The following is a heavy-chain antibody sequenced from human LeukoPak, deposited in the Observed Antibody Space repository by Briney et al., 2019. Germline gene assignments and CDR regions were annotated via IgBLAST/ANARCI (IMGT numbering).Heavy chain of an antibody. CDR1: GYSFTSYW. Sequence: GESLKISCKGSGYSFTSYWIGWVRQMPGKGLEWMGIIYPGDSDTRYSPSFQGQFTISADKSISTAYLQWSSLKASDTAMYFCATYAGSYSKYFQHWGQGTLVTVSS. CDR3: ATYAGSYSKYFQH. CDR2: IYPGDSDT. J-gene: IGHJ1*01. D-gene: IGHD3-10*01. V-gene: IGHV5-51*01.